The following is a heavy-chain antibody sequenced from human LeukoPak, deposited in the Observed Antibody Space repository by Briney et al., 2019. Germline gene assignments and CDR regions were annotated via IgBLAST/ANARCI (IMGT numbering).Heavy chain of an antibody. CDR3: ARYYDRWDAFDI. V-gene: IGHV4-30-4*01. Sequence: KTSETLSLTCTVSGGSISSGDYYWSWIRQPPGKGLEWIGYIYYSGSTYYNPSLKSRVTISVDTSKNQFSLKLSSVTAADTAVYYCARYYDRWDAFDIWGQRTMVTLSS. J-gene: IGHJ3*02. CDR2: IYYSGST. CDR1: GGSISSGDYY. D-gene: IGHD3-22*01.